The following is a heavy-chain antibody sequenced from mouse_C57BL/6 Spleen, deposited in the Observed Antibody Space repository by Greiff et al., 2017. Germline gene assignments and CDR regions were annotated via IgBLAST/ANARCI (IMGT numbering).Heavy chain of an antibody. CDR3: VRPVYYSNYEAMDY. CDR2: IRSKSNNYAT. CDR1: GFSFNTYA. J-gene: IGHJ4*01. Sequence: EVKLMESGGGLVQPKGSLKLSCAASGFSFNTYAMNWVRQAPGKGLEWVARIRSKSNNYATYYADSVKDRFTISRDDSESMLYLQMNNLKTEDTAMYYCVRPVYYSNYEAMDYWGQGTSVTVSS. V-gene: IGHV10-1*01. D-gene: IGHD2-5*01.